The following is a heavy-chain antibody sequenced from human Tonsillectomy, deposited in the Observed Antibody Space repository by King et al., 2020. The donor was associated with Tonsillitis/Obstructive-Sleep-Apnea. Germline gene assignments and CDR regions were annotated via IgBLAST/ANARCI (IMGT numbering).Heavy chain of an antibody. CDR1: GFTFSSYG. D-gene: IGHD4-17*01. V-gene: IGHV3-30*18. Sequence: VQLVESGGGVVQPGRSLRLSCAASGFTFSSYGMHWVRQAPGKGLEWVAVISYDGSNTYYADSVKGRFTISRDNSKNTLYLQMNSLRAEDTAVYYCAKASIYDYGDEDFYYWGQGTLVTVSS. J-gene: IGHJ4*02. CDR2: ISYDGSNT. CDR3: AKASIYDYGDEDFYY.